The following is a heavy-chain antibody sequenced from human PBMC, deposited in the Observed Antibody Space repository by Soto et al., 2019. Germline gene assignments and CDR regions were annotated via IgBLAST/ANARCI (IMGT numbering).Heavy chain of an antibody. CDR3: ARDSGAKLSSS. D-gene: IGHD6-13*01. J-gene: IGHJ4*02. CDR1: GGTFSSYR. Sequence: QVQLVQSGAEVKKPASSVKVSCKASGGTFSSYRINWVRQAPGHGLEWVGGIVPIYRTADYAQKFQGRVTITADGSARTAYMEMRSLKSQDTAVYYCARDSGAKLSSSWGQGTLGTVA. CDR2: IVPIYRTA. V-gene: IGHV1-69*01.